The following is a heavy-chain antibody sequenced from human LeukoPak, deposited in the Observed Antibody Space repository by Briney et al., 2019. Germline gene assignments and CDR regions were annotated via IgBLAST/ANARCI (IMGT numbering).Heavy chain of an antibody. CDR1: GFTFSSYW. D-gene: IGHD3-22*01. J-gene: IGHJ4*02. CDR2: IKQDGSEK. CDR3: ARAIRNYYDSSGPEDY. Sequence: WGSLRLSCAASGFTFSSYWMSWVRQAPGKGLEWVANIKQDGSEKYYVDSVKGRFTISRDNAKNSLYLQMNSLRAEDTAVYYCARAIRNYYDSSGPEDYWGQGTLVTASS. V-gene: IGHV3-7*01.